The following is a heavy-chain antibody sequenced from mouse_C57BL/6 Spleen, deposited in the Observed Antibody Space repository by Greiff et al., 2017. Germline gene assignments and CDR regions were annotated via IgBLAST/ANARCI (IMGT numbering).Heavy chain of an antibody. Sequence: EVQRVESGGGLVKPGGSLTLSCAASGFTFSSYAVSWVRQTPEKRLEWVATISGGGSSNYYPDNVKGRFTIYRDNSQNNLYLQMSHLKSMDTAMYYCAIVGAYYLDYWGQGTTRTVSS. J-gene: IGHJ2*01. V-gene: IGHV5-4*01. CDR1: GFTFSSYA. CDR2: ISGGGSSN. CDR3: AIVGAYYLDY.